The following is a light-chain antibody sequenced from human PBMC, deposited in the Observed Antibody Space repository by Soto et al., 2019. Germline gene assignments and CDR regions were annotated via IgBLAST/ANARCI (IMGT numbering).Light chain of an antibody. CDR2: GAS. J-gene: IGKJ5*01. V-gene: IGKV3-20*01. CDR1: QSVSSNS. Sequence: EIVLTQSPGTLSLSPGERATLSCRASQSVSSNSFAWYQQKPGQAPRLLIYGASSRATGIPDRFSGSGSGTDFTLTISGLEPEDFAVYYCQQFGNSPPNTFGQGTRLEIK. CDR3: QQFGNSPPNT.